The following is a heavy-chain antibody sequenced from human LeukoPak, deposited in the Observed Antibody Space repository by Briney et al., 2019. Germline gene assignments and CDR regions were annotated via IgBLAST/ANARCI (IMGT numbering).Heavy chain of an antibody. CDR2: ISSNGGST. J-gene: IGHJ4*02. D-gene: IGHD1-14*01. CDR1: GFTFSSYA. Sequence: PGGSLRLSCSASGFTFSSYAMHWVRQALGKGLEYVSAISSNGGSTYYADSVKGRFTISRDNSKNTLYLQMSSLRAEDTAVYYCVKPQPGGGFDYWGQGTLVTVSS. V-gene: IGHV3-64D*09. CDR3: VKPQPGGGFDY.